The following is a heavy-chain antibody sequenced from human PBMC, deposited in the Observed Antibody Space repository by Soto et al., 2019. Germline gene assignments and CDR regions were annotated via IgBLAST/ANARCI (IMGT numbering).Heavy chain of an antibody. D-gene: IGHD5-18*01. CDR1: GFTFSDYS. Sequence: QVQLVESGGGLVQPGGSLRLSFVASGFTFSDYSMSWIRQAPGKGLEWVSYISSSGSTIYYADSVKGRFTISRDNAENSLYLQIKSQRAEDTAVYYCARGRVDPAMVTYHYYYGMDVWGQGTTVTVSS. J-gene: IGHJ6*02. CDR3: ARGRVDPAMVTYHYYYGMDV. CDR2: ISSSGSTI. V-gene: IGHV3-11*01.